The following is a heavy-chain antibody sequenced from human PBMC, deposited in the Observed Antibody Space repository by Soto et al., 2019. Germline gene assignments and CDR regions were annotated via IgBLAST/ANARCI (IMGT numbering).Heavy chain of an antibody. CDR3: AREGGWYRGNWFDP. Sequence: GGSLRLPCAASGFTFSSYSMNWVRQAPGKGLEWVSYISSSSSTIYYADSVKGRFTISRDNAKNSLYLQMNSLRDEDTAVYYCAREGGWYRGNWFDPWGQGTLVTVSS. CDR2: ISSSSSTI. V-gene: IGHV3-48*02. J-gene: IGHJ5*02. D-gene: IGHD1-1*01. CDR1: GFTFSSYS.